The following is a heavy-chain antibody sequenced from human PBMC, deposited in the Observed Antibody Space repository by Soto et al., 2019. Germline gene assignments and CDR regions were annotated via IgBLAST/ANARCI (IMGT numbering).Heavy chain of an antibody. CDR2: IYHSGST. CDR1: GGSISSGGYS. D-gene: IGHD4-4*01. J-gene: IGHJ4*02. V-gene: IGHV4-30-2*01. Sequence: SETLSLTCAVSGGSISSGGYSWSWIRQPPGKGLEWIGYIYHSGSTYYNPSLKSRVTISVDRSKNQFSLKLSSVTAADTAVYYCAGAMTTVTTLDYWGQGTLVTVSP. CDR3: AGAMTTVTTLDY.